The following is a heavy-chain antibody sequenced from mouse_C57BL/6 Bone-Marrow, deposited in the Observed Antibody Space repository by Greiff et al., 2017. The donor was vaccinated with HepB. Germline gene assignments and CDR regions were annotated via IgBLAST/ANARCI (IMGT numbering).Heavy chain of an antibody. CDR3: ARDQVLWYRFAY. D-gene: IGHD2-1*01. CDR1: GFTFSSYA. V-gene: IGHV5-4*01. J-gene: IGHJ3*01. Sequence: DVHLVESGGGLVKPGGSLKLSCAASGFTFSSYAMSWVRQTSEKRLEWVATISDGGSYTYYPDNVKGRFTISRDNAKNNLYLQMSHLKSEDTAMYYCARDQVLWYRFAYWGQGTLVTVSA. CDR2: ISDGGSYT.